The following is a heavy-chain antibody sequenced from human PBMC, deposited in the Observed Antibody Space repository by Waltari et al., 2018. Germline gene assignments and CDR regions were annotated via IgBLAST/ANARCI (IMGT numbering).Heavy chain of an antibody. CDR1: GASVTSYY. CDR3: ARRSMTVTSFDF. D-gene: IGHD4-17*01. J-gene: IGHJ4*02. Sequence: QVQLQQSGPGLVKPSETLSLTCTVPGASVTSYYWSWIRPTPGKGLEWLGHLHYRGTSNYNPSVKSRVPFSVDTSKNQFYLNMTSVTAADTAVYYCARRSMTVTSFDFWGQGTLVTVSS. V-gene: IGHV4-59*02. CDR2: LHYRGTS.